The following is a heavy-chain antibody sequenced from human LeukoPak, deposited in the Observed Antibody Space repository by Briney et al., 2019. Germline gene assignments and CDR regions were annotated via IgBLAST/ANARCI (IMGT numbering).Heavy chain of an antibody. CDR3: ARDRSNWNYAPDF. V-gene: IGHV1-18*01. Sequence: ASVKVSSTASGYTFTRYGISWVRQAPGQGLQWLGWISASNGNTNYAQKFRDRVTMSTDTSTGTAYLDVRSLTSDDTAVYYCARDRSNWNYAPDFGGQGTLVIVSA. CDR2: ISASNGNT. J-gene: IGHJ4*02. D-gene: IGHD1-7*01. CDR1: GYTFTRYG.